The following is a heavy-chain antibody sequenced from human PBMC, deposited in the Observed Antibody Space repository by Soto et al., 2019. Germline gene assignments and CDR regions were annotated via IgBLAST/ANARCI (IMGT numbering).Heavy chain of an antibody. Sequence: PSETLSLTCTVSGGSISSGGYYWIWIRHHPGKGLEWIGYIYYSGSTYYNPSLKSRVTISVDTSKNQFSLKLSSVTAADTAVYYCATSTDSSGYCLDYWGQGTLVTVSS. CDR3: ATSTDSSGYCLDY. D-gene: IGHD3-22*01. V-gene: IGHV4-31*03. CDR2: IYYSGST. CDR1: GGSISSGGYY. J-gene: IGHJ4*02.